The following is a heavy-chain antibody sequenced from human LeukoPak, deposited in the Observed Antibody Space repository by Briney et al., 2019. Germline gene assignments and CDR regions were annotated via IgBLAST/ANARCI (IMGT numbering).Heavy chain of an antibody. CDR3: AKGNQYLEWLPDS. Sequence: GGSLRLSCSASGFSFNNYAMSWIRQAPGKGLTWVSLVSPAYGRTYYADSVKGRFTISRDNSNNMLSLYMSSLRADDTAVYYCAKGNQYLEWLPDSWGQGTLVTVSS. V-gene: IGHV3-23*01. CDR2: VSPAYGRT. D-gene: IGHD3-3*01. J-gene: IGHJ4*02. CDR1: GFSFNNYA.